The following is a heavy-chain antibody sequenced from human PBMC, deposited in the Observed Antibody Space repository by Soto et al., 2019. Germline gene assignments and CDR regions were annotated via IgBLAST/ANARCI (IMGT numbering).Heavy chain of an antibody. CDR3: ARDLGVLRIPRGRGIAFDI. J-gene: IGHJ3*02. CDR1: GFTFSSYS. D-gene: IGHD2-15*01. V-gene: IGHV3-48*02. Sequence: EVQLLESGGGLVQPGGSLRLSCAASGFTFSSYSMNWVRQAPGKGLEWVSYISSSSSTIYYADSVKGRFTISRDNAKNSLYLQMNSLRDEDTAVYYCARDLGVLRIPRGRGIAFDIWGQGTMVTVSS. CDR2: ISSSSSTI.